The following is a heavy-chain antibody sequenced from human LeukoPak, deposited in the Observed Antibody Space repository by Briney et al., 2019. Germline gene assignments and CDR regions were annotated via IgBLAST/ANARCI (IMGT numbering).Heavy chain of an antibody. D-gene: IGHD3-22*01. CDR1: GFTFSGSD. Sequence: GGSLKLFCAASGFTFSGSDIHWVRQASGKGLEWVGHIRSKTNNYATADAASVKGRFTFSRDDSKNTAYIQMNSLKTEDTAVYYCTRHNYDRSGYGAFDIWGQGTMVTVSS. CDR2: IRSKTNNYAT. V-gene: IGHV3-73*01. J-gene: IGHJ3*02. CDR3: TRHNYDRSGYGAFDI.